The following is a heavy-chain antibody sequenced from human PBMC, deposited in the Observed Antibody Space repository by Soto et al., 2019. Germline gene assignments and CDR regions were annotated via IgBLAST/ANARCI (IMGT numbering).Heavy chain of an antibody. J-gene: IGHJ6*02. D-gene: IGHD3-3*01. CDR1: GCTFSVYT. V-gene: IGHV1-69*01. CDR2: IIPIFGTA. Sequence: SVKVSCKASGCTFSVYTISWVRQAPGQGHEWMGGIIPIFGTANYAQKFQGRDTITADESTSTAYMELSSLRSEDTAVYYCASRTIFLEWLLYSWGYYYYGMDVWGQRTTVTVSS. CDR3: ASRTIFLEWLLYSWGYYYYGMDV.